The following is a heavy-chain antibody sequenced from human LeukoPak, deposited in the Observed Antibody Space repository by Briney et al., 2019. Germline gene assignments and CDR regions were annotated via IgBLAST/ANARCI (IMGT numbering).Heavy chain of an antibody. Sequence: GASVKVSCKASGGTLSSYAISWVRQAPGQGLEWMGGIIPIFGTANYAQKFQGRVTITADESTSTAYMELSSLRSEDTAVYYCARDQGSRGYGLAFDIWGQGTMVTVSS. CDR2: IIPIFGTA. J-gene: IGHJ3*02. D-gene: IGHD5-12*01. CDR3: ARDQGSRGYGLAFDI. CDR1: GGTLSSYA. V-gene: IGHV1-69*13.